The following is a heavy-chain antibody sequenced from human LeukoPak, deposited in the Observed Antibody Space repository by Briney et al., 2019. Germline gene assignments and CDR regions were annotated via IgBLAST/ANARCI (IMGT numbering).Heavy chain of an antibody. V-gene: IGHV1-69*04. Sequence: SVKVSCKASGGTFSSYAISWVRQAPGQGLEWMGRIIPILGIANYAQKFQGRVTITADKSTSTVYTELSSLRSEDTAVYYCARDLSTGTTLDYYYGMDVWGQGTTVTVSS. J-gene: IGHJ6*02. CDR2: IIPILGIA. CDR1: GGTFSSYA. CDR3: ARDLSTGTTLDYYYGMDV. D-gene: IGHD1-7*01.